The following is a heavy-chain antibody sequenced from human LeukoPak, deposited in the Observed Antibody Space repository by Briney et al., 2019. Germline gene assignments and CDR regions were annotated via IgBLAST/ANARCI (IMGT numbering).Heavy chain of an antibody. D-gene: IGHD3-22*01. V-gene: IGHV3-30*04. CDR3: ARGSRYESGGYYYFDY. Sequence: GGSLRLSCAASGFTFRSCAMHWVRQAPGKGLEWVAVISYDGINKSNADSVKGRFTVSRDNSKNTVYLQMNSLRAEDTAVYYCARGSRYESGGYYYFDYWGQGTLVTVSS. J-gene: IGHJ4*02. CDR2: ISYDGINK. CDR1: GFTFRSCA.